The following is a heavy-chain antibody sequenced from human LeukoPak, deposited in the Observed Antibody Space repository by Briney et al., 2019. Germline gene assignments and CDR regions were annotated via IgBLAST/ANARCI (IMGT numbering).Heavy chain of an antibody. V-gene: IGHV4-39*07. CDR3: ARVLIWFGQLQNWFDP. Sequence: SETLSLTCTVSGGSMTNNTFYWGWIRQPPGKGLEWIGSIYHTGPTYYNPSLKSRVTISVDTSKDQFSLKLSSVTAADTAVYYCARVLIWFGQLQNWFDPWGPGTLVTVSS. CDR2: IYHTGPT. J-gene: IGHJ5*02. D-gene: IGHD3-10*01. CDR1: GGSMTNNTFY.